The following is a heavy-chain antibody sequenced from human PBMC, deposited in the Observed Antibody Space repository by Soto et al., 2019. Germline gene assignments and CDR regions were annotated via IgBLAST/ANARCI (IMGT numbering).Heavy chain of an antibody. J-gene: IGHJ6*02. D-gene: IGHD3-9*01. CDR2: IYYSGST. CDR3: ARDHYDILTGYYTDYGMDV. Sequence: SETLSLTCTVSGGSISSYYWSWIRQPPGKGLEWIGYIYYSGSTNYNPSLKSRVTISVDTSKIQFSLKLSSVTAADTAVFYCARDHYDILTGYYTDYGMDVWGQGTTVTVSS. V-gene: IGHV4-59*01. CDR1: GGSISSYY.